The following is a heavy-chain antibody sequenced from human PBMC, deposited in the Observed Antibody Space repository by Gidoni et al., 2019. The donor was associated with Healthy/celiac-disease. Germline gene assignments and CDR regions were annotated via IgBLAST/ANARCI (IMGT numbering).Heavy chain of an antibody. V-gene: IGHV3-64D*06. CDR2: ISSNGGST. J-gene: IGHJ3*02. D-gene: IGHD2-2*01. CDR1: GFTFSSYA. Sequence: EVQLVESGGGLVQPGGSLRLSCSASGFTFSSYAMHWVRQAPGKGLEYVSAISSNGGSTYYADSVKGRFTISRDNSKNTLYLQMSSLRAEDTAVYYCVKIGPVGLPDDAFDIWGQGTMVTVSS. CDR3: VKIGPVGLPDDAFDI.